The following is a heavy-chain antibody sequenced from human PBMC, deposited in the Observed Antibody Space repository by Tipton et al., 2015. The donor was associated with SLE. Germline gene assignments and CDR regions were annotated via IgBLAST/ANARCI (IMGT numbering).Heavy chain of an antibody. J-gene: IGHJ4*02. D-gene: IGHD5-18*01. CDR2: IYYSGST. V-gene: IGHV4-39*07. Sequence: TLSLTCTVSGGSISSSSYYWGWIRQPPGKGLEWIGSIYYSGSTYYNPSLKSRATISVDTSKNQFSLKLSSVTAADTAVYYCAREDTAMADYWGQGTLVTVSS. CDR3: AREDTAMADY. CDR1: GGSISSSSYY.